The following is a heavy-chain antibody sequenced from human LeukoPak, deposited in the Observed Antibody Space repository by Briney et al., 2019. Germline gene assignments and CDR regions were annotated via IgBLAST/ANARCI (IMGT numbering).Heavy chain of an antibody. Sequence: GGSLRLSCAASGFTFSSYSMNWVRQAPGKGLEWVSSISSSSSYIYYADSVKGRFTISRDNAKNSLYLQMNSLRADDTAVYYCARGNYYDSRGVPYYFDYWGQGTLVTVSS. CDR3: ARGNYYDSRGVPYYFDY. CDR1: GFTFSSYS. V-gene: IGHV3-21*01. D-gene: IGHD3-22*01. CDR2: ISSSSSYI. J-gene: IGHJ4*02.